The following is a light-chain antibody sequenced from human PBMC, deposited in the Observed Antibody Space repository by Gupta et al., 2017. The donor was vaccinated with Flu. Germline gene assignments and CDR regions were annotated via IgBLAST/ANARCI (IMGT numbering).Light chain of an antibody. CDR2: DVS. Sequence: LTICCPGSSFNVGGCNYVAWYQVHPSEAPRLVICDVSNRPAGVSSGFSGSTSGNAASLTISGRWEEEEADYYGGSYRRGNTHVFGAGTNLTVL. CDR3: GSYRRGNTHV. J-gene: IGLJ2*01. V-gene: IGLV2-14*04. CDR1: SFNVGGCNY.